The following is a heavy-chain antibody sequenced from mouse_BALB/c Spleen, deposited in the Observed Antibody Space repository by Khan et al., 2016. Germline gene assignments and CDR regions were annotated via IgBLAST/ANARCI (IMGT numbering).Heavy chain of an antibody. CDR3: NAIYYGNYIYFDY. CDR2: IDPASGDT. Sequence: VQLQQSGAELVRSGASVKLSCTASAFNIKDYYIHWVKQRPEQGLEWIGWIDPASGDTEYVPKFQGKATVTADTSSNTAYLQLSSLTSEDSAVYYCNAIYYGNYIYFDYWGQGTTLTVAS. V-gene: IGHV14-4*02. D-gene: IGHD2-1*01. CDR1: AFNIKDYY. J-gene: IGHJ2*01.